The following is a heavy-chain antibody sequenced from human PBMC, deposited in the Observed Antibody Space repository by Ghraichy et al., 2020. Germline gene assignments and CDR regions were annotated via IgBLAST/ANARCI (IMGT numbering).Heavy chain of an antibody. CDR2: ISNDVSNT. J-gene: IGHJ4*02. D-gene: IGHD3-22*01. CDR1: GFTFSSYG. CDR3: AKLPYYYDSSGYYYFDY. V-gene: IGHV3-30*18. Sequence: GESLNISCAGSGFTFSSYGLHWVRQAPGKGVEWVAFISNDVSNTYYADSVKGRFTISRDNSRNTLYLQMNSLRAEDTAVYYCAKLPYYYDSSGYYYFDYWGQGTLVTVSS.